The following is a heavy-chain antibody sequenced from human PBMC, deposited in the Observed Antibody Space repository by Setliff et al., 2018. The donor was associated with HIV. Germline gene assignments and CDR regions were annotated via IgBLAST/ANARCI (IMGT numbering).Heavy chain of an antibody. CDR3: ARVADSITIFGVVAAYFQH. V-gene: IGHV4-61*08. CDR2: IYYSGST. CDR1: GGSVSSGGYY. Sequence: SETLSLTCTVSGGSVSSGGYYWSWIRQHPGKGLECIGYIYYSGSTNYNPSLKSRVTISVDTSKNQFSLKLSSVTAADTAVYYCARVADSITIFGVVAAYFQHWGQGTLVTVSS. J-gene: IGHJ1*01. D-gene: IGHD3-3*01.